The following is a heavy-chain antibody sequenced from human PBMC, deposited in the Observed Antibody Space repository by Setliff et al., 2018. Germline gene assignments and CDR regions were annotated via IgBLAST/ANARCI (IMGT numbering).Heavy chain of an antibody. CDR3: ARGTYANSWARFDF. J-gene: IGHJ4*02. CDR1: DDSTRNNNYF. D-gene: IGHD2-15*01. V-gene: IGHV4-30-4*08. Sequence: SETLSLTCAVSDDSTRNNNYFWAWIRQPPGKGLEWSGFMYHNGDTHYSPSLKSRVSLSVDTSKRQVSLKLNTATAADTAVYYCARGTYANSWARFDFWGRGTLVTVSS. CDR2: MYHNGDT.